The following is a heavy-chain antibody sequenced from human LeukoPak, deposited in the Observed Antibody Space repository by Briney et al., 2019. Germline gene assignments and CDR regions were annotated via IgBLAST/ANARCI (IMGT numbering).Heavy chain of an antibody. V-gene: IGHV3-33*01. D-gene: IGHD3-22*01. Sequence: GGSLRPSCAASGFTFGSYGIYWVRQAPGKGLEWVAGIRYDGSDRSYADPVKGRFTISRDNSKNTVDLQMNSLRAEDTAVYYCARDNWGDGGYYRTLDYWGQGTLVTVSS. CDR1: GFTFGSYG. J-gene: IGHJ4*02. CDR3: ARDNWGDGGYYRTLDY. CDR2: IRYDGSDR.